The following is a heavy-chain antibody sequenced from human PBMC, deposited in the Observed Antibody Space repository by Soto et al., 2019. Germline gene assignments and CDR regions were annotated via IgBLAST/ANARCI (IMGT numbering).Heavy chain of an antibody. CDR2: IGGRGNSA. Sequence: GGSLRLSCAASGFTFSSYPMNWARQAPGKGLEWVSVIGGRGNSAYYADSVQGRFTISRDNSKNTLSLQMSSLTADDTAIYYCVREGRGSFDFWGRGTMVTVSS. D-gene: IGHD5-12*01. CDR3: VREGRGSFDF. V-gene: IGHV3-23*01. J-gene: IGHJ3*01. CDR1: GFTFSSYP.